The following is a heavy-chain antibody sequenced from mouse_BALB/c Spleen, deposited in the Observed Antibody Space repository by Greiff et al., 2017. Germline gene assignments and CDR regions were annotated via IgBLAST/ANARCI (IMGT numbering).Heavy chain of an antibody. D-gene: IGHD2-10*02. V-gene: IGHV5-17*02. J-gene: IGHJ4*01. CDR1: GFTFSSFG. CDR2: ISSGSSTI. CDR3: ARTYGNDGPFDY. Sequence: EVQVVESGGGLVQPGGSRKLSCAASGFTFSSFGMHWVRQAPEKGLEWVAYISSGSSTIYYADTVKGRSTISRDNPKNTLFLQMTSLRSEDTAKYYCARTYGNDGPFDYWGQGTSVTVSA.